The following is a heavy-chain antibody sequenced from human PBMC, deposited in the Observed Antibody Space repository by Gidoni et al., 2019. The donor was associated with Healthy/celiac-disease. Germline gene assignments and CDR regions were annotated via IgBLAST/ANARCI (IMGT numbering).Heavy chain of an antibody. J-gene: IGHJ6*02. CDR2: ISAYNGNT. V-gene: IGHV1-18*01. CDR1: GYTFTSYG. CDR3: ARLDSDVVVVPADYYYGMDV. D-gene: IGHD2-2*01. Sequence: QVQLVQPRAEVKKPGASVKVSCEASGYTFTSYGISWVRQAPGQGLEWMGWISAYNGNTNYAQKLQGRVTMTTDTSTSTAYMELRSLRSDDTAVYYCARLDSDVVVVPADYYYGMDVWGQGTTVTVSS.